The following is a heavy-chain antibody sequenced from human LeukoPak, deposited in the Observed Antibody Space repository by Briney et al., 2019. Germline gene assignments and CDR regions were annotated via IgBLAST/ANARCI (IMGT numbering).Heavy chain of an antibody. D-gene: IGHD6-13*01. Sequence: GGSLRLSCAASGFTFKNYAMSWVRQAPGKGLVWVSTISGPGSTTYYADSVEGRFTISRDDSKNTLYLQMSSLRAEDTAVYFCAKVRAAGTSAFDIWGQGTMVTVSS. V-gene: IGHV3-23*01. CDR2: ISGPGSTT. J-gene: IGHJ3*02. CDR1: GFTFKNYA. CDR3: AKVRAAGTSAFDI.